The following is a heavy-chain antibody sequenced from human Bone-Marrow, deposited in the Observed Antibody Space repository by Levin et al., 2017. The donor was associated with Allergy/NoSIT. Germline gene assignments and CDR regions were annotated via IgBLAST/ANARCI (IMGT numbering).Heavy chain of an antibody. Sequence: GGSLRLSCAASGFTFSSYATSWVRQAPGKGLEWVSGIRGSGVGTYYADSVKGRFTISRDNSKNTLYLQMKSLRAEATAVYYCAKDISSSWSTGDLDYWGQGTQVTVSS. CDR1: GFTFSSYA. CDR3: AKDISSSWSTGDLDY. CDR2: IRGSGVGT. V-gene: IGHV3-23*01. J-gene: IGHJ4*02. D-gene: IGHD6-6*01.